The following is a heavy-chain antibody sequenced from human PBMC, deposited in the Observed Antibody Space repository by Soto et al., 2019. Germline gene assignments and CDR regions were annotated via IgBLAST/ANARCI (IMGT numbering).Heavy chain of an antibody. V-gene: IGHV4-39*01. CDR3: ARHGDGGLILWFGEEGLFDY. CDR2: IYYSGST. J-gene: IGHJ4*02. CDR1: GGSISSSSYY. Sequence: QLQLQESGPGLVKPSETLSLTCTVSGGSISSSSYYWGWIRQPPGKGLEWIGSIYYSGSTYYNPSPKSRVTISVDTSKNQFSLKLSSVTAADTAVYYCARHGDGGLILWFGEEGLFDYWGQGTLVTVSS. D-gene: IGHD3-10*01.